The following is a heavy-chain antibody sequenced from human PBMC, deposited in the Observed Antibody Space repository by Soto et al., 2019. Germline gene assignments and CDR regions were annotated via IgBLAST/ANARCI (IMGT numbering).Heavy chain of an antibody. V-gene: IGHV2-5*02. CDR3: PHRGCSSTCCRTRPFGY. Sequence: QITLKESGPTLVKPTQTLTLTCTFSGFSLSTSGVGVGWIRQPPGKALEWLALIYWDDDKRYSPSLKSRLTITQEPSTTQVVLTMTNMGPVDTASYYCPHRGCSSTCCRTRPFGYWVQGTLVTVSS. D-gene: IGHD2-2*01. CDR2: IYWDDDK. CDR1: GFSLSTSGVG. J-gene: IGHJ4*02.